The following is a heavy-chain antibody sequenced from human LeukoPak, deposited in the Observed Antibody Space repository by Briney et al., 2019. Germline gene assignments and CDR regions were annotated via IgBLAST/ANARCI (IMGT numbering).Heavy chain of an antibody. J-gene: IGHJ4*02. CDR3: ARQTGSGLFTLP. CDR2: INHSGST. V-gene: IGHV4-34*01. Sequence: SENLFFTLAVYGGFFSGYFWRLIRQPPGEGAGWIGEINHSGSTNYNPSLKSRVTISVDTSKNQFSLKLSSVTAADTAMYYCARQTGSGLFTLPGGQGTLVTVSS. D-gene: IGHD3/OR15-3a*01. CDR1: GGFFSGYF.